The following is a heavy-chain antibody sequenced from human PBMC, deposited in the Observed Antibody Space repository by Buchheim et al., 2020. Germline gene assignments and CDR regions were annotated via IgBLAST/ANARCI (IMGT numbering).Heavy chain of an antibody. D-gene: IGHD1-1*01. V-gene: IGHV1-69*06. CDR3: ARGAARLAATGGSHFDS. CDR2: IIPVFGAL. Sequence: QVQLVQSGAEVKPSGSSVKVSCKASGGTLNSHGISWVRQAPGQGLEWMGGIIPVFGALNYAQKFQGRITIIADKRTSTVYMELDSLRSEDTAVYYCARGAARLAATGGSHFDSWGQGTL. CDR1: GGTLNSHG. J-gene: IGHJ4*02.